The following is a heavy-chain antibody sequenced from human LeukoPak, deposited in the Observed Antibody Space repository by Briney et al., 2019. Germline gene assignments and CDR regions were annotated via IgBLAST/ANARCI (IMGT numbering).Heavy chain of an antibody. D-gene: IGHD6-13*01. J-gene: IGHJ4*02. CDR3: AEALSSALYSSSWYPFDY. V-gene: IGHV4-39*01. CDR2: IYYSGST. CDR1: GGSISSSSYY. Sequence: SETLSLTCTVSGGSISSSSYYWGWIRQPPGKGVEWIGSIYYSGSTYYNPSLKSRVTISVDTSKNQFSLKLSSVTAADTAVYYCAEALSSALYSSSWYPFDYWGQGTLVTVSS.